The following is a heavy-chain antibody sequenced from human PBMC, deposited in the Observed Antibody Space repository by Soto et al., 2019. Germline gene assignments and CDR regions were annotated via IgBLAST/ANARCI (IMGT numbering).Heavy chain of an antibody. CDR3: ANDGGWQFGY. Sequence: EVQLVESGGGLVQPGGSLRLSCAASGFIFSTHWMTWARQGPGKGLEWLATIKPDAGVAYYADSVKGRFTISRDNAKNSLYLQMNSLRYDDTAVYYCANDGGWQFGYWGQGPLVTVSS. CDR1: GFIFSTHW. D-gene: IGHD6-19*01. J-gene: IGHJ4*01. V-gene: IGHV3-7*01. CDR2: IKPDAGVA.